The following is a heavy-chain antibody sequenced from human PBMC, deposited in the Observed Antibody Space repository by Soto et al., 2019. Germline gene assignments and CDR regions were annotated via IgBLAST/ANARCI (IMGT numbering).Heavy chain of an antibody. CDR1: GGYISSYY. J-gene: IGHJ4*02. CDR2: IYYSGST. V-gene: IGHV4-59*01. CDR3: ARAFGSTMPSLF. Sequence: SETLSLPCTVSGGYISSYYWTWIRQPPGKGLEWIGYIYYSGSTNYNPSLKSRVTMSIDTSKNQFSLKLSSVTAADTAVYYCARAFGSTMPSLFWGQGTLVTVSS. D-gene: IGHD2-2*01.